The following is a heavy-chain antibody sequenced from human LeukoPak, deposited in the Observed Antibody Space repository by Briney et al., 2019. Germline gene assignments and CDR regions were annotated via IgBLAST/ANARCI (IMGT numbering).Heavy chain of an antibody. CDR1: GFTFSSYG. CDR3: ARASGSGWYVIYPKNSLDYYFDY. Sequence: GGSLRLSCAASGFTFSSYGMHWVRQAPGKGLEWVAFIRYDGSNKYYADSVKGRFTISRDNAKNSLYLQMNSLRAEDTAVYYCARASGSGWYVIYPKNSLDYYFDYWGQGTLVTVSS. V-gene: IGHV3-30*02. J-gene: IGHJ4*02. D-gene: IGHD6-19*01. CDR2: IRYDGSNK.